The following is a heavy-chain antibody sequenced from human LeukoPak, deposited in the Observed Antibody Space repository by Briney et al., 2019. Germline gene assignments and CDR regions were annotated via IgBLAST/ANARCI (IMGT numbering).Heavy chain of an antibody. CDR1: GGTFSSYA. CDR3: ATGLGVTMVRGDYYYHMDV. CDR2: IIPIFGTA. V-gene: IGHV1-69*13. Sequence: ASVKVSCKASGGTFSSYAISWVRQAPGQGLEWMGGIIPIFGTANYAQKFQGRVTITADESTSTAYMELSSLRSEDTAVYYCATGLGVTMVRGDYYYHMDVWGQGTTVTVSS. J-gene: IGHJ6*02. D-gene: IGHD3-10*01.